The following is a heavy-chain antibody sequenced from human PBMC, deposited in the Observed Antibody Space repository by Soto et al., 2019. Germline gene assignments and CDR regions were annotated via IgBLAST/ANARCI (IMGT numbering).Heavy chain of an antibody. CDR2: VKTKAQGETT. J-gene: IGHJ6*02. CDR1: DFTFIDSW. Sequence: EVQLVESGGDLVKPGGSLTLSCAASDFTFIDSWMNWVRQAPGKGLEWVGRVKTKAQGETTDYAAPVKGRFTISRDDSTYTLYRHMRSLKADDTAVYYCTTGSVEGVWGQGTTVTVSS. D-gene: IGHD2-15*01. V-gene: IGHV3-15*07. CDR3: TTGSVEGV.